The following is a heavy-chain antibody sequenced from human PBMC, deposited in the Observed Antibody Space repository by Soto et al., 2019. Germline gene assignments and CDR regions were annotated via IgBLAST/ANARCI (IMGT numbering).Heavy chain of an antibody. J-gene: IGHJ4*02. Sequence: QVQLVQSGAEMKKPGSSVKVSCQTSGGTFNTYAMNWVRQAPGQGPEWMGDISPMFVAANYATKLQGRVTITADECTGTSYMQLSSLTSEDTALYFCEREVQVHTPAFVYWGQGTLVTVSS. D-gene: IGHD3-10*01. CDR2: ISPMFVAA. CDR3: EREVQVHTPAFVY. CDR1: GGTFNTYA. V-gene: IGHV1-69*19.